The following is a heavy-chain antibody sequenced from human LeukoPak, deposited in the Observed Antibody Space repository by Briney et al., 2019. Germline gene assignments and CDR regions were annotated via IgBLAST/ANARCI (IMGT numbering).Heavy chain of an antibody. CDR3: VKVMYNWSGEEAFDI. CDR2: ISSNGGIT. J-gene: IGHJ3*02. D-gene: IGHD1-1*01. CDR1: GFTFSSYA. Sequence: AXGFTFSSYAMHGVRGAPGGGVEYXXXISSNGGITYYADSVRGRFTISRDNSKNTLYLQMSSLRAEDTAVYYCVKVMYNWSGEEAFDIWGQGTMVTVSS. V-gene: IGHV3-64D*06.